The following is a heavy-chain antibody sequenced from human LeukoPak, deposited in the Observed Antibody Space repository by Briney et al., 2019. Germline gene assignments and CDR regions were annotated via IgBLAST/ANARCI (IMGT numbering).Heavy chain of an antibody. J-gene: IGHJ6*03. CDR3: TTIIAARPGYYYYYYMDV. Sequence: GGSLRLSCAASGFSFSTYNMNWVRQAPGKGLEWVGRIKSKTDGGTTDYAAPVKGRFTISRDDSKNTLYLQMNSLKTEDTAVYYCTTIIAARPGYYYYYYMDVWGKGTTVTVSS. CDR2: IKSKTDGGTT. CDR1: GFSFSTYN. V-gene: IGHV3-15*01. D-gene: IGHD6-6*01.